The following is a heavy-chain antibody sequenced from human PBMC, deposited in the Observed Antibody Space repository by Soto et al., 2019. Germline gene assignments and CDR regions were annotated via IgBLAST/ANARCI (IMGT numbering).Heavy chain of an antibody. Sequence: QVQLRESGSGLVKPLETLSLTCGVSGGSLSGATYSWNWIRQPPGKGLEWIGYIFPSGTTYYNPSLKSRVTISIDVSKNQFSLSLRSFTAADTAVYYCARCREFDYWSQGTLVSVSS. CDR1: GGSLSGATYS. CDR2: IFPSGTT. V-gene: IGHV4-30-2*01. CDR3: ARCREFDY. J-gene: IGHJ4*02.